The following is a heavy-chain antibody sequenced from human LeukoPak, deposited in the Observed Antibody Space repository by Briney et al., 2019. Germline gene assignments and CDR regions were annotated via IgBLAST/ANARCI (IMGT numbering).Heavy chain of an antibody. J-gene: IGHJ4*02. V-gene: IGHV3-11*01. CDR1: GFIFSDYY. CDR2: ISSSGSTI. Sequence: GGSLRLSCAASGFIFSDYYMSWIRQAPGKGLEWVSYISSSGSTIYYADSVKGRFTISRDNAKNSLYLQMNSLRAEDTAVYYCARSSGYYPSPFDYWGQGTLVTVSS. CDR3: ARSSGYYPSPFDY. D-gene: IGHD3-22*01.